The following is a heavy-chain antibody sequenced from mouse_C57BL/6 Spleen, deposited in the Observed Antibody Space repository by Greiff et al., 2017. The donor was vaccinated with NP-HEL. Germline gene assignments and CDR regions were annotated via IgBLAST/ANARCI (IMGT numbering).Heavy chain of an antibody. V-gene: IGHV1-69*02. CDR3: AQTRGAMDY. CDR2: IDPSDSYT. J-gene: IGHJ4*01. CDR1: GYTFTSYW. Sequence: VQLQQPGAELVKPGASVKLSCKASGYTFTSYWMQWVKQRPGQGLEWIGEIDPSDSYTNYNQKFKGKATLTVDQSSSTAYMQLSSLTSEDSAVYYCAQTRGAMDYWGQGTSVTVSS.